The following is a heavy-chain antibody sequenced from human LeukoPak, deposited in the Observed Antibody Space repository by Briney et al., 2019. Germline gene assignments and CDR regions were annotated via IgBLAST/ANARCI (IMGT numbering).Heavy chain of an antibody. J-gene: IGHJ4*02. D-gene: IGHD3-10*01. CDR2: ISSSSSYI. V-gene: IGHV3-21*01. CDR1: GFTFSSYS. CDR3: ARVVSDRSGWTDY. Sequence: GGSLRLSCAASGFTFSSYSMNWVRQAPGKGLEWVSFISSSSSYIYYADSAKGRFTISRDNAKNSLYLQMNSLRAEDTAVYYCARVVSDRSGWTDYWGQGTLVTVSS.